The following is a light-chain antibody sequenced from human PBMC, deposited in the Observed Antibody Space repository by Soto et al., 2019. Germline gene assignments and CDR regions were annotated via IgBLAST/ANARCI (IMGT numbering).Light chain of an antibody. Sequence: DIVMTQSPLSLPVTPGAPASISCRSSQSLRESNGYNYLDWYLQKPGQSPQVLIYLGSNRASGVPDRFSCSGSGTEFTLKISRVEAEDVGVYYCMQALQTPYTCGQGTKLEIK. CDR2: LGS. CDR3: MQALQTPYT. V-gene: IGKV2-28*01. CDR1: QSLRESNGYNY. J-gene: IGKJ2*01.